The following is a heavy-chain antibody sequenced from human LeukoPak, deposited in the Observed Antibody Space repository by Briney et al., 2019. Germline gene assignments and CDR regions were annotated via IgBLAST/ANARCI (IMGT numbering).Heavy chain of an antibody. CDR1: GGSFSGYY. Sequence: PSETLSLTCAVYGGSFSGYYWGWIRQSPGKGLEWIGSIYNSGSTYYNPSLKSRVTISIDTSKNQFSLKLSSVTAADTAVYYCARVAVGAAYYYYYYMDVWGKGTTVTISS. CDR2: IYNSGST. J-gene: IGHJ6*03. V-gene: IGHV4-34*01. CDR3: ARVAVGAAYYYYYYMDV. D-gene: IGHD1-26*01.